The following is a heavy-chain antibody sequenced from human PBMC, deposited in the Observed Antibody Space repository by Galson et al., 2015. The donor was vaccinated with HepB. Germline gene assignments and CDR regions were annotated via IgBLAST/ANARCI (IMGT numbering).Heavy chain of an antibody. CDR1: GFSLSPSGVG. CDR2: VYWNDDT. D-gene: IGHD3-3*01. V-gene: IGHV2-5*01. Sequence: PALVTPTQTLTLTCTFSGFSLSPSGVGVGWIRQPPGKALEWLALVYWNDDTRHSPSLKRRLTIAKDTSKNQVVLSMTNVDPVDTATYFCAHSISIFGVVIEDYFDYWGQGTLVTVSS. CDR3: AHSISIFGVVIEDYFDY. J-gene: IGHJ4*02.